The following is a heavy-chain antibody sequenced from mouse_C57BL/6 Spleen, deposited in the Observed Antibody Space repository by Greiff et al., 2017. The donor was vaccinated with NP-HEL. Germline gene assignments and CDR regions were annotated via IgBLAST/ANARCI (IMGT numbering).Heavy chain of an antibody. CDR3: ASLYYYGSSYWYFDV. CDR2: INPNNGGT. Sequence: EVQLQQSGPELVKPGASVKISCKASGYTFTDYYMNWVKQSHGKSLEWIGDINPNNGGTSYNQKFKGKATLTVDKSSSTAYMELRSLTSEDSAVYYCASLYYYGSSYWYFDVWGTGTTVTVSS. J-gene: IGHJ1*03. D-gene: IGHD1-1*01. CDR1: GYTFTDYY. V-gene: IGHV1-26*01.